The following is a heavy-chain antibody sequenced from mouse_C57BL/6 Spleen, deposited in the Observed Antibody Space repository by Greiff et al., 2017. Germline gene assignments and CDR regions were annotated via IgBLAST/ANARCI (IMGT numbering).Heavy chain of an antibody. V-gene: IGHV1-64*01. CDR1: GYTFTSYW. CDR3: ARSNSYYYCSIYFDY. Sequence: QVQLQQPGAELVKPGASVRLSCKASGYTFTSYWMRWVRQRPGQGLEWIGMIHPNSGSTNYNEKFKSKATLTIDKSSSPAYMQLSSLTSEDSAVYYCARSNSYYYCSIYFDYWGKGTTLTVAS. J-gene: IGHJ2*01. CDR2: IHPNSGST. D-gene: IGHD1-1*01.